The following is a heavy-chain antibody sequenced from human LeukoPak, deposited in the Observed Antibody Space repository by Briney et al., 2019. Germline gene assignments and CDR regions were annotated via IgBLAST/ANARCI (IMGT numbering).Heavy chain of an antibody. V-gene: IGHV3-74*01. D-gene: IGHD3-9*01. Sequence: GGSLRLSCAASGFTSSSYWMHWVRQAPGKGLVWVSRINSDGSSTSYADSVKGRFTISRDNAKNTLYLQMNSLRAEDTAVYYCARRMRYFDWLFDYWGQGTLVTVSS. CDR3: ARRMRYFDWLFDY. CDR1: GFTSSSYW. CDR2: INSDGSST. J-gene: IGHJ4*02.